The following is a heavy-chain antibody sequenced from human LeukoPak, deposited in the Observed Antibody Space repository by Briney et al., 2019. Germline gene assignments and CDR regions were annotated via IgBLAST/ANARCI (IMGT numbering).Heavy chain of an antibody. J-gene: IGHJ4*02. CDR1: GFTFRSYW. V-gene: IGHV3-33*08. D-gene: IGHD4-11*01. CDR2: IWYDGSNK. CDR3: ARAALQYIDY. Sequence: GGSLRLSCAASGFTFRSYWMHWVRQAPGKGLEWVAVIWYDGSNKYHADSVKGRFTISRDNSKNTLYLQMNSLRAEDTAVYYCARAALQYIDYWGQGTLVTVSS.